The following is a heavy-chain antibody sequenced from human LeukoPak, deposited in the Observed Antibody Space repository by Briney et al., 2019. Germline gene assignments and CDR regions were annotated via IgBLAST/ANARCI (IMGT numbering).Heavy chain of an antibody. CDR2: INHSGST. J-gene: IGHJ4*02. CDR1: GGSFSGYY. Sequence: SETLSLTCAVYGGSFSGYYWSWIRQPPGKGLEWIGEINHSGSTNYNPSLKSRVTISVDTSKNQFSLKLTSVTAADTAVYYCARGVPEYYDFWSGYFYYFDYWGQGTLVTVSS. D-gene: IGHD3-3*01. CDR3: ARGVPEYYDFWSGYFYYFDY. V-gene: IGHV4-34*01.